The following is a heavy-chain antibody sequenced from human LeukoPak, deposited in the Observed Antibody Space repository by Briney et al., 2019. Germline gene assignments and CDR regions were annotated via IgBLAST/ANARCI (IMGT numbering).Heavy chain of an antibody. Sequence: PGGSLRLSCAASRFTFSNYAMTWVRHTPGKGLESVSAISASAGTTYYADSVQGRFTISRDSSQNTLYLQMNSLRSDDTALYYCAKGGSSWSYYFDYWGQGTLVTVSS. CDR2: ISASAGTT. CDR3: AKGGSSWSYYFDY. CDR1: RFTFSNYA. D-gene: IGHD6-13*01. J-gene: IGHJ4*02. V-gene: IGHV3-23*01.